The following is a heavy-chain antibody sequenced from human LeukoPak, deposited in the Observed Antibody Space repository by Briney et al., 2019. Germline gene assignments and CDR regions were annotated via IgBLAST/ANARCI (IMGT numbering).Heavy chain of an antibody. CDR2: INSDGSST. Sequence: GGSLRLSCAASGLTFSSYWMHWVRQAPGKGLVWVSRINSDGSSTSYADSVKGRFTISRDNAKNTLYLQKNSLRAEDTAVYYCLRMGSSAYTLIWGQGTLVTVSS. J-gene: IGHJ4*02. V-gene: IGHV3-74*01. CDR3: LRMGSSAYTLI. D-gene: IGHD3-22*01. CDR1: GLTFSSYW.